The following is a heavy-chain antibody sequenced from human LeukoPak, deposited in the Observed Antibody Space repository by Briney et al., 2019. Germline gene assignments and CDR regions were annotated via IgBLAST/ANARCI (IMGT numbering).Heavy chain of an antibody. CDR3: AKEQRIRHCSEGVCMEGYYFDY. J-gene: IGHJ4*02. CDR2: LSRGGGTT. Sequence: GGSLRLSCSGSGFNFNMFAMNWVRQAPGQGLEWVSGLSRGGGTTNYADSVKGRFTISRDKSKNMVFLQMNSLRPEDTAVYYCAKEQRIRHCSEGVCMEGYYFDYWGQGSLVTVSS. D-gene: IGHD2-8*01. CDR1: GFNFNMFA. V-gene: IGHV3-23*01.